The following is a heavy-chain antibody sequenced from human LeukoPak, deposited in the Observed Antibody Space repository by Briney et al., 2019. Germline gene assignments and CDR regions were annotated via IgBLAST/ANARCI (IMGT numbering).Heavy chain of an antibody. V-gene: IGHV4-59*01. J-gene: IGHJ4*02. CDR3: ARTRGYSYGWDY. CDR1: GGSISSYY. D-gene: IGHD5-18*01. Sequence: SETLSLTCTVSGGSISSYYWSWIRQPPGKGLEWIGYIYYSGSTNYNPSLKSRVTISVDTSKNQFSLKLSSVTATDTAVYYCARTRGYSYGWDYWGQGTLVTVSS. CDR2: IYYSGST.